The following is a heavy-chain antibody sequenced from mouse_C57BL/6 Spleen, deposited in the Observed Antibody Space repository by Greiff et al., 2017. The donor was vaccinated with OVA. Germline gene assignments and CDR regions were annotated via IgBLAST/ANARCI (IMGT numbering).Heavy chain of an antibody. CDR3: ARQPYYYSSSPYSLDY. V-gene: IGHV1-64*01. CDR1: GYTFTSYW. D-gene: IGHD1-1*01. CDR2: IHPNSGST. J-gene: IGHJ2*01. Sequence: QVQLQQPGAELVKPGASVKLSCKASGYTFTSYWMHWVKQRPGQGLEWIGMIHPNSGSTNYNEKFKSKATLTVDKSSSTAYMQLSSLTSEDSAVYYCARQPYYYSSSPYSLDYWGQGTTLTVSA.